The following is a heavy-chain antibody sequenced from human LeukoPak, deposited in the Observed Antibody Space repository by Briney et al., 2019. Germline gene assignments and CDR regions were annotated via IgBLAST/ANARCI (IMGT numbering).Heavy chain of an antibody. J-gene: IGHJ5*02. V-gene: IGHV1-2*02. D-gene: IGHD2-2*01. CDR1: GYTFTGYY. Sequence: GASVKVSCKASGYTFTGYYMHWVRQAPGQGLEWMGWINPNSGGTNYAQKFQGRVTMTRDTSISTAYMELSRLRSDDTAVYYCARGGDIVVVPAAIEFDPWGQGTLVTVSS. CDR3: ARGGDIVVVPAAIEFDP. CDR2: INPNSGGT.